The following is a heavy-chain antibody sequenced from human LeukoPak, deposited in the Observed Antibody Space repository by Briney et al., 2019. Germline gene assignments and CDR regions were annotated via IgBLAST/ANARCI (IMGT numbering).Heavy chain of an antibody. CDR1: GFTFSSYA. Sequence: LGGSLRLSCAASGFTFSSYAMSWVRQAPGKGLEWVSGISGSGGSTYYADSVKGRFTISRDNSKNTLYLQMNSLRAEDTAVYYCAKAKVIAAAAFDYWGQGTLVTVSS. CDR3: AKAKVIAAAAFDY. J-gene: IGHJ4*02. V-gene: IGHV3-23*01. CDR2: ISGSGGST. D-gene: IGHD6-13*01.